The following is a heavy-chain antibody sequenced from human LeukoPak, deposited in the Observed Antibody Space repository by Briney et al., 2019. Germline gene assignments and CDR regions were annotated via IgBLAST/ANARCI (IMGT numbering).Heavy chain of an antibody. CDR1: GYTFTGYY. CDR2: INPNSGGT. Sequence: GASVKVSCKASGYTFTGYYMHWVRQAPGQGLEWMGWINPNSGGTNYAQKFQGRVTMTRDTSISTAYMELSRLRSDDTAVYYCATEIQFLSGWYGTFDYWGQGTLVTVSS. V-gene: IGHV1-2*02. CDR3: ATEIQFLSGWYGTFDY. D-gene: IGHD6-19*01. J-gene: IGHJ4*02.